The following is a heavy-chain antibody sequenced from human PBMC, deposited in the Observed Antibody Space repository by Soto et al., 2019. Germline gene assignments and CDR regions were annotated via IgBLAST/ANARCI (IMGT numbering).Heavy chain of an antibody. V-gene: IGHV3-7*01. CDR1: GFTFSSYW. Sequence: PGGSLRLSSAASGFTFSSYWMSWVRQAPVKGLDWVDKIKQDGSEKYYVDSVKGRFTISRDNAKNSLYLQMNSLRAEDTAVYYCAREGGVLRFRPYYYYGMDVWGQGTTVTVSS. D-gene: IGHD3-3*01. J-gene: IGHJ6*02. CDR3: AREGGVLRFRPYYYYGMDV. CDR2: IKQDGSEK.